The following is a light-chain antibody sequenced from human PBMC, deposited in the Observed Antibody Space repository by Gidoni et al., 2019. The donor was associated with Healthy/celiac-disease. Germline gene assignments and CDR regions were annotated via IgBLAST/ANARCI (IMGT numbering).Light chain of an antibody. J-gene: IGLJ1*01. V-gene: IGLV2-14*03. CDR3: SSYTSSSTLG. CDR2: DVS. Sequence: LTQPASVSGSPGQSITISCTGTSSDVGGYNYVSWYQQHPGKAPKLMIYDVSNRPSGVSNRFSGSKSGNTASLTISGLQAEDEADYYCSSYTSSSTLGFGTGTKVTVL. CDR1: SSDVGGYNY.